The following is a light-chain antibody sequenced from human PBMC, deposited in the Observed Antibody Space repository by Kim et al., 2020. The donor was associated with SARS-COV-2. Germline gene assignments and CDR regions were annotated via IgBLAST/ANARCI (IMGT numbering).Light chain of an antibody. V-gene: IGLV1-40*01. J-gene: IGLJ3*02. CDR1: SSNLGAGYD. CDR2: DDS. Sequence: QSVLTQPPSVSGAPGQRVTVSCTGSSSNLGAGYDVHWYQKHPGTAPKLLIHDDSSRPSGVPDRFSGSKSGTSASLTITGLQAEDEADYYCLAYDSSLSGWVFGGGTKVTVL. CDR3: LAYDSSLSGWV.